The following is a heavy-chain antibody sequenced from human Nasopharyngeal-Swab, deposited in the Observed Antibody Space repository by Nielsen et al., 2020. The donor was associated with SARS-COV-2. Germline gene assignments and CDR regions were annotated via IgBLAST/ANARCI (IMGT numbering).Heavy chain of an antibody. CDR2: ISGGGGRT. CDR1: GFTFSSYA. D-gene: IGHD3-3*01. CDR3: AKERRATIFGAVDAFDI. V-gene: IGHV3-23*01. J-gene: IGHJ3*02. Sequence: GGSLRLSCAASGFTFSSYALSWVRQAPGKGLEYISGGGGRTYYADSVKGRFTISRDNSKNTVYPQMNSLRAEDTAVYYCAKERRATIFGAVDAFDIWGQGTMVTVSP.